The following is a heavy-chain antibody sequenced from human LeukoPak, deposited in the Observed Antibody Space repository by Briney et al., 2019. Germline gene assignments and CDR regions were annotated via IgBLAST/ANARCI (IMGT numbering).Heavy chain of an antibody. D-gene: IGHD3-10*01. CDR1: GGTLSSYA. Sequence: ASVKVSCKASGGTLSSYAISWVRQAPGQGLEWMGGIIPIFGTANYAQKFQGRVTITADESTSTAYMELSSLRSEDTAVYYCARHGVRGRLPPPYYYYMDVWGKGTTVTISS. V-gene: IGHV1-69*13. CDR2: IIPIFGTA. CDR3: ARHGVRGRLPPPYYYYMDV. J-gene: IGHJ6*03.